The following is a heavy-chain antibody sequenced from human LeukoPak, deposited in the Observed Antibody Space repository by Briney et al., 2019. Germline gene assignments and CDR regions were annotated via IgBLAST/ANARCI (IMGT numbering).Heavy chain of an antibody. CDR3: ARPNAYSWYD. V-gene: IGHV5-10-1*01. D-gene: IGHD5-12*01. J-gene: IGHJ4*02. CDR2: IDPRDFRT. Sequence: TGESLKISCKGSGYSFTNYWITWVRQLPGTGLEWMGRIDPRDFRTNYGPSFQGHVTISVDPSITTAYLQWSSLKASDTAMYFCARPNAYSWYDWGQGTLVTVSS. CDR1: GYSFTNYW.